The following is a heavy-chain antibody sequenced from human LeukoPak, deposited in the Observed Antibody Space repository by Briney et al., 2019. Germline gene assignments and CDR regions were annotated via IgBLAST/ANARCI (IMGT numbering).Heavy chain of an antibody. V-gene: IGHV4-59*08. CDR1: GGSISSYY. Sequence: KPSETLSLTCNVSGGSISSYYWSWIRQPPGKGLEWIGYIHYSGSTNYNPSLKSRVTTSVDTSKNQFSLKLSSVTAADTAVYYCACLEGDYWGQGTLSPSPQ. CDR2: IHYSGST. D-gene: IGHD3-16*01. J-gene: IGHJ4*02. CDR3: ACLEGDY.